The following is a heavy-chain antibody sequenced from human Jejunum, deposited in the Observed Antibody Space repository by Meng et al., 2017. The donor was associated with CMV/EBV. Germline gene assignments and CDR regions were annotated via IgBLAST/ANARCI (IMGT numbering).Heavy chain of an antibody. CDR1: GYTFPSYA. CDR2: IDPNTGNP. Sequence: QGQLVQPGSGLKQPGASVKVSCRPSGYTFPSYAINWVRQAPGQGPDWMGWIDPNTGNPTYDQGFTGRFVFSLDTSVSTAYLQISSLKAADTAVYYCARLYCSGGSCYTIDYWGQGTLVTVSS. CDR3: ARLYCSGGSCYTIDY. D-gene: IGHD2-15*01. J-gene: IGHJ4*02. V-gene: IGHV7-4-1*02.